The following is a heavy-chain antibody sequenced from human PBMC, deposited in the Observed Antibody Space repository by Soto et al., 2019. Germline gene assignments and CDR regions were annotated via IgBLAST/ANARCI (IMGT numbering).Heavy chain of an antibody. Sequence: SVKVSCKTSGYSFAGHYLHWVRQAPGQGLDWMGWINPNSGGTIYAQRFQGRVTMTRDTSISTAYMVLTSLRSDDTAVYYCARDSHYDILTGYSRNAFDMWGRGTVVTVSS. CDR1: GYSFAGHY. CDR2: INPNSGGT. V-gene: IGHV1-2*02. CDR3: ARDSHYDILTGYSRNAFDM. J-gene: IGHJ3*02. D-gene: IGHD3-9*01.